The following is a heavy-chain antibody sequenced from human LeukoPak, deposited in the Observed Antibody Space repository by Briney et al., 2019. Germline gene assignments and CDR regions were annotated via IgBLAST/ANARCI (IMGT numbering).Heavy chain of an antibody. CDR3: VRDPGGSEYYDFWSGYSSTAFDY. V-gene: IGHV3-7*01. CDR1: GFTFSSYW. CDR2: IKQDGSEK. J-gene: IGHJ4*02. D-gene: IGHD3-3*01. Sequence: GGSLRLSCAASGFTFSSYWMSWVRQAPGKGLEWVANIKQDGSEKYYVDSVKGRFTISRDNAKNSLYLQMNSLRAEDTAVYYCVRDPGGSEYYDFWSGYSSTAFDYWGQGTLVTVSS.